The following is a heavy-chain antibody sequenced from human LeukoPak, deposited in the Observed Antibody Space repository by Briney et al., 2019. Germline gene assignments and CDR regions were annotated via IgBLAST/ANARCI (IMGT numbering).Heavy chain of an antibody. CDR3: SGSYPTINDAFDI. Sequence: GGSLRLSCAVSGITLSNYAMTWVRQAPGKGLEWVSAISGSGGSTYYADSVKGRFTISRDNSKNTLYLQMNSLRAEDTAVYYCSGSYPTINDAFDIWGQGTMVTVSS. J-gene: IGHJ3*02. D-gene: IGHD3-10*01. V-gene: IGHV3-23*01. CDR1: GITLSNYA. CDR2: ISGSGGST.